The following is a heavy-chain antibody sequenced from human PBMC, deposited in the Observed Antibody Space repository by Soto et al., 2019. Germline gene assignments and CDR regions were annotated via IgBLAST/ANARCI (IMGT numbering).Heavy chain of an antibody. D-gene: IGHD3-16*02. CDR1: GFSFSTYP. CDR2: ISGSGGDT. CDR3: ARDPYDYVWGSYRSYGMDV. J-gene: IGHJ6*02. Sequence: PGGSLRLSCAASGFSFSTYPMTWVRQAPGKRLEGVSSISGSGGDTYYIDSVKGRFTISRDNSKNTLYLQMNSLRAEDTAVYYCARDPYDYVWGSYRSYGMDVWGQGTTVTVSS. V-gene: IGHV3-23*01.